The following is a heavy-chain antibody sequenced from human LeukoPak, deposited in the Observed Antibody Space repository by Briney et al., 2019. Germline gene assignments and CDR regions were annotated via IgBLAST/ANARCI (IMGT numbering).Heavy chain of an antibody. D-gene: IGHD5-24*01. Sequence: PGGSLRLSCAASGFTLSSYSMNWVRQAAGKGLEWVSSISTSSSYIYYADSVKGRFTISRDNTKNSLYLQMNRLRAEDTAVYYCARDGYKHHTWGQGTLVTVSS. CDR3: ARDGYKHHT. CDR2: ISTSSSYI. V-gene: IGHV3-21*01. CDR1: GFTLSSYS. J-gene: IGHJ5*02.